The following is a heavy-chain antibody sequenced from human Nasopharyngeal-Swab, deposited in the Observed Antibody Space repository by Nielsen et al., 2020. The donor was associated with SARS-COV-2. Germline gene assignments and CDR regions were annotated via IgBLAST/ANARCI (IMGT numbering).Heavy chain of an antibody. Sequence: WVRQAPGQGIEWMGIINPSGGSTSYAQKFQGRVTMTRDTSTSTVYMELSSLRSEDTAVYYCARGRDCTNGVCYAGGTDAFDIWGQGTMVTVSS. D-gene: IGHD2-8*01. CDR2: INPSGGST. CDR3: ARGRDCTNGVCYAGGTDAFDI. J-gene: IGHJ3*02. V-gene: IGHV1-46*01.